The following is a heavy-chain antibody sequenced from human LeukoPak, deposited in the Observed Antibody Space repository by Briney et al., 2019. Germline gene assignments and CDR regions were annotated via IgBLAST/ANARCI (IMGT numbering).Heavy chain of an antibody. J-gene: IGHJ4*02. D-gene: IGHD3/OR15-3a*01. CDR2: MNPYSGDR. CDR1: GYTFTSYH. V-gene: IGHV1-8*03. Sequence: ASVTVSCKTSGYTFTSYHINWVRQAPGQGLEWMGWMNPYSGDRDYAQKFQGRVSITSDTSIGTAYMELSSLRSDDTAVFFCARTTSWTASGYDYWGQGTLVTVSS. CDR3: ARTTSWTASGYDY.